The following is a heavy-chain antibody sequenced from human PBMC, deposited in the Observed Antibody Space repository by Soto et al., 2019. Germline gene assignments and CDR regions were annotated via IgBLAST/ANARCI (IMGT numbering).Heavy chain of an antibody. D-gene: IGHD3-16*01. CDR3: ARCLGDY. CDR2: INHSEST. V-gene: IGHV4-34*01. J-gene: IGHJ4*02. CDR1: GESFSGYY. Sequence: QVQLQQWGAGLLKPSETLSLTCAVYGESFSGYYWSWIRQAPGKGLEWIGEINHSESTKYYPDLQSQVTISVDTSKNQFYLKLSSGTAADTAVYYCARCLGDYWGQGTLVTVSS.